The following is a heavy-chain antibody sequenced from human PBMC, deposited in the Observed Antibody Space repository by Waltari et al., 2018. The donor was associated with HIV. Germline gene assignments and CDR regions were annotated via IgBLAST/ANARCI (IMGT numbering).Heavy chain of an antibody. J-gene: IGHJ4*02. V-gene: IGHV4-34*02. CDR3: ARGPGSGYSAFYFARDDD. D-gene: IGHD5-12*01. CDR1: GGSLYGFY. Sequence: QVELQQWGAGLLKPSETLSLTCAVSGGSLYGFYWSWIRQPPGKGLEWIGEINQSGNTNYSPSLKSRVSISVDTSRNQFSLKLSSVTAADTAVYFCARGPGSGYSAFYFARDDDGGQGTLVTVSS. CDR2: INQSGNT.